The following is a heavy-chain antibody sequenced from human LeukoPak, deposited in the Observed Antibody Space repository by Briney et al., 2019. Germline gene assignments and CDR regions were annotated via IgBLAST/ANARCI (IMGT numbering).Heavy chain of an antibody. CDR3: AKGRYHLATVTLLDY. CDR2: ISRYGGNI. Sequence: PGGSLRLSCAASGFTFSSYAMSWVRQAPGTGLEWVSGISRYGGNIYYAESVKGRFTISRDNSKNTLYLQMNSLRAEDTAVYYCAKGRYHLATVTLLDYWGQGTLVTVSS. CDR1: GFTFSSYA. J-gene: IGHJ4*02. D-gene: IGHD4-17*01. V-gene: IGHV3-23*01.